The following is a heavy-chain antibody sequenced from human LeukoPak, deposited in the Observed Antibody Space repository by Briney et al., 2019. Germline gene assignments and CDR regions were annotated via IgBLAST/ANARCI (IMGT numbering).Heavy chain of an antibody. CDR1: GESLSGYY. CDR3: ARDSLTGYSLFDS. Sequence: SETLSLTCAVYGESLSGYYWSWIRQPPGKGLEWMGDINHSGSTNYNPSLKSRVTISVDTSKNQFSLRLSSVTAADTAVYYCARDSLTGYSLFDSWGQGALVTVSS. CDR2: INHSGST. D-gene: IGHD3-9*01. V-gene: IGHV4-34*01. J-gene: IGHJ4*02.